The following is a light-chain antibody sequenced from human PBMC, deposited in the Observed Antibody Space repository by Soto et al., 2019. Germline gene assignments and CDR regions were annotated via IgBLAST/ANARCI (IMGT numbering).Light chain of an antibody. CDR1: SSDIGSY. CDR2: EGS. J-gene: IGLJ3*02. V-gene: IGLV2-23*01. Sequence: QSALTQPASVSGSPGQSITISCTRTSSDIGSYVSWYQQHPGKAPKLMIYEGSKWPSGVSNRFSGSKSGNTASLTISGLQAEDDADYYCCSYVGSSTWVFGGGTKLTVL. CDR3: CSYVGSSTWV.